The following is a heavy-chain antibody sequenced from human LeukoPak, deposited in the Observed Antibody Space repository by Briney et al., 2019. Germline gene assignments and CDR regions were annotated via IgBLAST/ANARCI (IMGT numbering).Heavy chain of an antibody. D-gene: IGHD1-7*01. J-gene: IGHJ6*03. Sequence: GGSLRLSCAASGFTFSSYAMTWVRQALGKGLEWVSGISGSGVNTYYADSVKGRFTISRDNSKNTLYLQMNSLRAEDTAVYYCAKLGGPYNWDYAGLNYMDVWGKGTTFTVSS. V-gene: IGHV3-23*01. CDR1: GFTFSSYA. CDR2: ISGSGVNT. CDR3: AKLGGPYNWDYAGLNYMDV.